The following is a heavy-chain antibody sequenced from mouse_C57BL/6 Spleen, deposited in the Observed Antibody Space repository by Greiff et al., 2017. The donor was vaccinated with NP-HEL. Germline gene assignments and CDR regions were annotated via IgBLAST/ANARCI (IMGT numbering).Heavy chain of an antibody. V-gene: IGHV1-50*01. CDR3: AGSTGGYSNYDYAMDY. J-gene: IGHJ4*01. CDR2: IDPSDSYT. CDR1: GYTFTSYW. D-gene: IGHD2-5*01. Sequence: QVQLQQPGAELVKPGASVKLSCKASGYTFTSYWMQWVKQRPGQGLEWIGEIDPSDSYTNYHQKFKGKATLTVDTSARTAYMQRSSLTSEDSAVYYCAGSTGGYSNYDYAMDYWGQGTSGTVSS.